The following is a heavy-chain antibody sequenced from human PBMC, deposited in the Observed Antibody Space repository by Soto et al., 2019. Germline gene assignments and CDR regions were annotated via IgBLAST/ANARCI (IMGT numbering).Heavy chain of an antibody. V-gene: IGHV5-10-1*01. D-gene: IGHD3-16*01. CDR3: ARVRLITDFYGVDV. CDR2: IYPTDSYT. CDR1: GYRFTPYW. J-gene: IGHJ6*02. Sequence: SLTISLKPSGYRFTPYWFSLVRQMPWKGLEWMGRIYPTDSYTNYNPSLQGHVTISADNSISTAYLHCSSLQASDTAIYSCARVRLITDFYGVDVWSQCTAVT.